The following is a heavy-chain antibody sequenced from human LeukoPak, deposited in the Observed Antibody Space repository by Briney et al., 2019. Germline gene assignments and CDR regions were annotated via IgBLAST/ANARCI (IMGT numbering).Heavy chain of an antibody. V-gene: IGHV3-7*01. Sequence: PGGSLRLSCATSGFNFGRFWMSWVRQAPGKGLEWVANINQDGGETYYVGSVKGRFTISRDNPKNSLYLQMNSLRAEDTAVYFCARDGCSRSTWNTLGGFNSWGQGTLVTVSS. CDR2: INQDGGET. D-gene: IGHD2-2*01. J-gene: IGHJ4*02. CDR1: GFNFGRFW. CDR3: ARDGCSRSTWNTLGGFNS.